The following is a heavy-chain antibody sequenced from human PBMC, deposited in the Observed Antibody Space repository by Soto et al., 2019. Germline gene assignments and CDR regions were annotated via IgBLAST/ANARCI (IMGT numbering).Heavy chain of an antibody. CDR2: IDPSDSYT. V-gene: IGHV5-10-1*01. J-gene: IGHJ4*02. D-gene: IGHD6-19*01. CDR1: GYSFASYW. Sequence: GESLKISCKGSGYSFASYWISWVRQMPGKGLEWMGRIDPSDSYTNYSPSFQGHVTISADKSISTAYLQWSSLKASDTTMYYCARAYSSVWYRTDYWGQGTLVTVSS. CDR3: ARAYSSVWYRTDY.